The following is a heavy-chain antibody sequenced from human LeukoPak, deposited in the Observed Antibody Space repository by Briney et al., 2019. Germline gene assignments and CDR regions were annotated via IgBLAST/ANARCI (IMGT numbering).Heavy chain of an antibody. CDR3: ARFSYYYDSSGYLWYFDL. D-gene: IGHD3-22*01. Sequence: SETLSLTCAVYGGSFSGYYWSWIRQPPGKGLEWIGEINHSGGTNSNPSLKSRVTMSVDTSMNQFSLKLSSVTAADTAVYYCARFSYYYDSSGYLWYFDLWGRGTLVTVSS. V-gene: IGHV4-34*01. CDR2: INHSGGT. CDR1: GGSFSGYY. J-gene: IGHJ2*01.